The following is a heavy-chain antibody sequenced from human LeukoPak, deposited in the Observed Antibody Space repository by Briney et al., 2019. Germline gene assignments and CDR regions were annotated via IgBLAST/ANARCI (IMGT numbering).Heavy chain of an antibody. CDR2: IHTGNGFT. CDR1: GYSFTNYA. D-gene: IGHD2/OR15-2a*01. V-gene: IGHV1-3*04. Sequence: GASVKVSCKASGYSFTNYAFHWVRQAPGQSLEWMGWIHTGNGFTRYSQKFRGRVTITRDTSASTAYMELSSLRSEDTAVYYCARSEYDLQGSSARWPDYWGQGALVTVSS. CDR3: ARSEYDLQGSSARWPDY. J-gene: IGHJ4*02.